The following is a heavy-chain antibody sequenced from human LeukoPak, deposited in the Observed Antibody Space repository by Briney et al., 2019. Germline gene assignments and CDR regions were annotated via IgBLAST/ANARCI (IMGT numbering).Heavy chain of an antibody. V-gene: IGHV4-59*01. Sequence: ASETLSFTCTGSGGSISSYNWIWLRQPPGKELEWVGIIYYSRSTNYNPSLNSRVTISVDTTNNQYSLKLSSVTAADTAVYYCARGYSSGWFDYWGQGTLVTVSS. J-gene: IGHJ4*02. D-gene: IGHD6-19*01. CDR3: ARGYSSGWFDY. CDR2: IYYSRST. CDR1: GGSISSYN.